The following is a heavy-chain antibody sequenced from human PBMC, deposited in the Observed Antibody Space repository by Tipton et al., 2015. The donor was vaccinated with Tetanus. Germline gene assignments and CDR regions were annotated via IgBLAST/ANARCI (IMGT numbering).Heavy chain of an antibody. CDR3: ARDMWAAAGSYDYYGMDV. Sequence: TLSLTCTVSGGSISSYYWSWIRQPPGKGLEWIGYIYYSGSTNYNPSLKSRVTISVDTSKNQFSLKLSSVTAADTAVYYCARDMWAAAGSYDYYGMDVWGQGTTVTVSS. D-gene: IGHD6-13*01. CDR1: GGSISSYY. V-gene: IGHV4-59*01. J-gene: IGHJ6*02. CDR2: IYYSGST.